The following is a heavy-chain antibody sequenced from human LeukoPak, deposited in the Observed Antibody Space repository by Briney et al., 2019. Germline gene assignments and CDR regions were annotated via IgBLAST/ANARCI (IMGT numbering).Heavy chain of an antibody. Sequence: ASVKVSCKASGGTFSSYAISWVLQAPGQGLEWMGRIIPIFGTANYAQKFQGRVTITTDESTSTAYMELSSLRSEDTAVYYCARGSTSIAALGAWFDPWGQGTLVTVSS. J-gene: IGHJ5*02. D-gene: IGHD6-6*01. CDR3: ARGSTSIAALGAWFDP. CDR1: GGTFSSYA. V-gene: IGHV1-69*05. CDR2: IIPIFGTA.